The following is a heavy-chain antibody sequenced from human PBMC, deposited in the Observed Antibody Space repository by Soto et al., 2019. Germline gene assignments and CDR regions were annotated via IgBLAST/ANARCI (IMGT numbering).Heavy chain of an antibody. V-gene: IGHV3-48*03. Sequence: HPGGSLRLSCAASGFTFRSYEMNWVRQAPGKGLEWVSYISRIVTTIYYADSVKGRFTISRDNAKNSLYLQMNSLRAEDTAVYYCARGLCGAEGGDYWGQGTLVTVSS. CDR2: ISRIVTTI. CDR1: GFTFRSYE. J-gene: IGHJ4*02. CDR3: ARGLCGAEGGDY. D-gene: IGHD4-17*01.